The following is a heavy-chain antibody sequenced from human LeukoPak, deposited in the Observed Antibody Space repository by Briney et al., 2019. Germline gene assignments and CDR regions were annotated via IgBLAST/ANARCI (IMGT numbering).Heavy chain of an antibody. D-gene: IGHD3-10*01. J-gene: IGHJ4*02. CDR2: ISGSGTGT. Sequence: GGSLRLSCAASGFTFSSYAMSWVRQAPGKGLEWVSTISGSGTGTYYADSVKGRFTISRDNSKNTLSLQMNSLRAEDTAVYYCAKDRATFMVRGVMDYWGQGTLVTVSS. CDR3: AKDRATFMVRGVMDY. CDR1: GFTFSSYA. V-gene: IGHV3-23*01.